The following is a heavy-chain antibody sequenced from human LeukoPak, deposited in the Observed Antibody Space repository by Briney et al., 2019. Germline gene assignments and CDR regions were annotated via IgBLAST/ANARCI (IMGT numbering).Heavy chain of an antibody. CDR1: GFTFSSYG. V-gene: IGHV3-30*02. CDR3: AREDSSGWDPAHA. CDR2: IRYDGSNK. J-gene: IGHJ4*02. D-gene: IGHD6-19*01. Sequence: GGSLRLSCAASGFTFSSYGMHWVRQAPGKGLEWVAFIRYDGSNKYYADSVKGRFTISRDNSKNTLYLQMNSLRSDDTAVYYCAREDSSGWDPAHAWGQGTLVTVSS.